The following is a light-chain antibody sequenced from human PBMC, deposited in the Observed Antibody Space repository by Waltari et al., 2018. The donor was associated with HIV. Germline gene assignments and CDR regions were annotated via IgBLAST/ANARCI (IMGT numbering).Light chain of an antibody. CDR1: SSDLGGYNY. CDR2: DVS. Sequence: QSALTQPASVSGSPGQSITISCTGTSSDLGGYNYVSWYQQHPGKAPKLMIYDVSNRPSGVSNRFSGSKSGTTASLTISGLQTEDEADYYCSSYTSSSTWVFGGGTKVTVL. CDR3: SSYTSSSTWV. J-gene: IGLJ3*02. V-gene: IGLV2-14*03.